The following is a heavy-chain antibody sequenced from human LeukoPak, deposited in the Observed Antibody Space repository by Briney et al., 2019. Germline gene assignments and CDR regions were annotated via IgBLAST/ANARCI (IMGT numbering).Heavy chain of an antibody. CDR1: GGSFSGYY. D-gene: IGHD6-19*01. CDR2: INHSGST. CDR3: ARRGAVVDHDTFDI. Sequence: SETLSLTCAVYGGSFSGYYWSWIRQPPGKGLEWIGEINHSGSTNYNPSLKSRVTISVDTSKNQFSLKLSSVTAADTAVYYCARRGAVVDHDTFDIWGQGTMVTVSS. V-gene: IGHV4-34*01. J-gene: IGHJ3*02.